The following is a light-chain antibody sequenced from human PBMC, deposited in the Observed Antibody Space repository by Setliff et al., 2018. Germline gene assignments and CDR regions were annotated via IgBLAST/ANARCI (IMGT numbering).Light chain of an antibody. CDR2: DVS. CDR3: SSYRSGSTVV. V-gene: IGLV2-11*01. Sequence: QSALTQPRSVSGSPGQSVTISCTGTSSDVGGYNFVSWYQVYPGKAPKVMIYDVSKRPSGVPDRFSGSKSGTTASLTISGLQAEDEADYYCSSYRSGSTVVFGGGTKVTVL. CDR1: SSDVGGYNF. J-gene: IGLJ2*01.